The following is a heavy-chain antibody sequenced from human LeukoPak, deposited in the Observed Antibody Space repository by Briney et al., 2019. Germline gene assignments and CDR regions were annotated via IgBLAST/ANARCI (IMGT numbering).Heavy chain of an antibody. CDR1: GFTFSSSA. Sequence: GGSLRLSCAASGFTFSSSAMSWVRQAPGKGLEWVSAISNNGGYTYYADSVQGRFTISRDNSKSTLCLQMNSLRAEDTAVYYCAKYLIYYDSSGYYYNYWGQGTLVTVSS. J-gene: IGHJ4*02. D-gene: IGHD3-22*01. CDR2: ISNNGGYT. CDR3: AKYLIYYDSSGYYYNY. V-gene: IGHV3-23*01.